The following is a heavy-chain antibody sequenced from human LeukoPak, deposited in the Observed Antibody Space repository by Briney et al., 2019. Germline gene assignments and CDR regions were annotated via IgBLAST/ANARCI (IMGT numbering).Heavy chain of an antibody. D-gene: IGHD3-22*01. CDR3: AKVIDYDSSGYCPLTY. CDR1: GFTFSSYA. Sequence: GGSLRLSCAASGFTFSSYAMSWVRQAPGKGLEWVSAISGSGGSTYYADSVKGRFTISRDNSKNTLYLQMNSLRAEDTAVYYCAKVIDYDSSGYCPLTYWGQGTLVTVSS. V-gene: IGHV3-23*01. CDR2: ISGSGGST. J-gene: IGHJ4*02.